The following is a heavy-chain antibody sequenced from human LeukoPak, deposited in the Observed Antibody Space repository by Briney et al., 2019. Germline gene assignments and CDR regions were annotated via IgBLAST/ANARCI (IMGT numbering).Heavy chain of an antibody. CDR1: GFTFSGYW. Sequence: GGSLRLSCVGSGFTFSGYWMRWDRQAPGKGLEWVANIKQDGSESYYVDSVKGRFTISRDNAKNSLYLQMKSLRAEDTAVYYCARDKWIGNYWGQGTLVTVSS. D-gene: IGHD5-12*01. J-gene: IGHJ4*02. CDR3: ARDKWIGNY. V-gene: IGHV3-7*04. CDR2: IKQDGSES.